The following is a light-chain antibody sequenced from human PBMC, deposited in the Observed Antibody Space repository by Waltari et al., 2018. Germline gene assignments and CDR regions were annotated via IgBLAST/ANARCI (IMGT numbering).Light chain of an antibody. CDR3: SSYTTSTAPGV. CDR2: EVS. Sequence: QSALTQPASVSGSPGQSITISCTGTSSDVGAYHFVSWYHQHPGKAPHLIIYEVSERPPGVSNRFSGSKSDNTASLTISGLQAEDEADYYCSSYTTSTAPGVFGAGTKVTVL. V-gene: IGLV2-14*01. J-gene: IGLJ1*01. CDR1: SSDVGAYHF.